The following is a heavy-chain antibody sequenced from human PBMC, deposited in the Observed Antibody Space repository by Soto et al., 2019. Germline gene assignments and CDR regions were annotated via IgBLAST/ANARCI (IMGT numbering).Heavy chain of an antibody. CDR1: GYLFTDYG. Sequence: GASVKVSCKASGYLFTDYGIAWVRQAPGQGLEWMGWINVFNGDPRYAPNLQGRVTMTKDTSTNTASMELRSLRSDGTAVYFCVRVRRGQMDYWGQGSLVTVSS. V-gene: IGHV1-18*01. CDR2: INVFNGDP. CDR3: VRVRRGQMDY. D-gene: IGHD3-10*01. J-gene: IGHJ4*02.